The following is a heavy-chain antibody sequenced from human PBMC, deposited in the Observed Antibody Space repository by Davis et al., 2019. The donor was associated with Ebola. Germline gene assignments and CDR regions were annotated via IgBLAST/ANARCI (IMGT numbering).Heavy chain of an antibody. Sequence: GESLKISCAGSGFTFSSNSMNWVRQAPGKGLEWVSFISSSSNYIYYADSVKGRFTVSRDNAKNSLYLQMNRLRAEDTAVYYCVRDYQVPYTANFRGWFDSWGQGTLVTVSS. CDR2: ISSSSNYI. CDR3: VRDYQVPYTANFRGWFDS. CDR1: GFTFSSNS. D-gene: IGHD2-2*02. V-gene: IGHV3-21*01. J-gene: IGHJ5*01.